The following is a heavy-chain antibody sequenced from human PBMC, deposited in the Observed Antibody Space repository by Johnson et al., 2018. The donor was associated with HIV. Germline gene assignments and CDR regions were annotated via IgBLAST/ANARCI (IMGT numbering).Heavy chain of an antibody. J-gene: IGHJ3*02. CDR3: ARDSDVLPGYTGPEDAFDI. CDR1: GFTFSSYA. Sequence: QVQLVESGGGVVQPGRSLKLSCSASGFTFSSYALHWVRQAPGKGLEWVAVISYDGDNKYYGHSVKGRLTISRDISKNTLYLQMSSLRTEDTAVYFCARDSDVLPGYTGPEDAFDIWGQGTLVTVSS. D-gene: IGHD3-9*01. V-gene: IGHV3-30*04. CDR2: ISYDGDNK.